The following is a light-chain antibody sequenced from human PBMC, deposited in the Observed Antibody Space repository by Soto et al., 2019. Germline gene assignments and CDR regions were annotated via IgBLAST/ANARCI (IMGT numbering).Light chain of an antibody. CDR1: STDIGSYNY. CDR2: EVS. V-gene: IGLV2-14*01. Sequence: QSALTQPASVSGSPGQSITISCTGTSTDIGSYNYLSWYQHHPGKTPRLIIFEVSHRPSGISDRFSASKSANTASLTISGLLAGDEARYYCSSYTTSNTWVFGVGTQLTVL. CDR3: SSYTTSNTWV. J-gene: IGLJ3*02.